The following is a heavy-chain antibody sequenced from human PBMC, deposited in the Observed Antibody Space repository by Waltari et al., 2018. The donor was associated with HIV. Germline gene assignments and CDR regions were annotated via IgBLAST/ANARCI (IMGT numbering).Heavy chain of an antibody. Sequence: QVQLVQSGAEVKKPGASVKVSCKASGYTFTNYDINWVRQATGQGLEWMGWVNPNRGNTDYAQKFQGRVTMTRNTSIRTVYMELSSLRSEDTAVYYCARGLGGSGSSYDYYFDYWGQRTLLTVSS. J-gene: IGHJ4*02. CDR3: ARGLGGSGSSYDYYFDY. D-gene: IGHD3-10*01. CDR1: GYTFTNYD. V-gene: IGHV1-8*01. CDR2: VNPNRGNT.